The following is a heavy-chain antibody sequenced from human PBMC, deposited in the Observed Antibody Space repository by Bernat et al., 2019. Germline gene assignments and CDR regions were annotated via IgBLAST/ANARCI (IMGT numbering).Heavy chain of an antibody. CDR1: GGSISSSSYY. D-gene: IGHD3-3*02. V-gene: IGHV4-39*01. CDR3: ARLSPPGPYYYYYYGMDV. CDR2: IYSSGST. J-gene: IGHJ6*02. Sequence: QLQLQESGPGLVKPSETLSLTCTVSGGSISSSSYYWGWIRQPPGKGLEWIGGIYSSGSTYYNPYRKSGVTISVDTSKSQFSLKLGSVTAADTAVYYCARLSPPGPYYYYYYGMDVWGQGTTVTVSS.